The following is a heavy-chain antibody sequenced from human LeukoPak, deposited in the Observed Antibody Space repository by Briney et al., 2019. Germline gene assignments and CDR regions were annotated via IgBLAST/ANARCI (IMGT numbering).Heavy chain of an antibody. D-gene: IGHD3-9*01. CDR2: TYYRSKWYN. CDR3: ARDPNYDILTGYPAGHAFDI. CDR1: GDSVSSNSAA. J-gene: IGHJ3*02. Sequence: PSQTLSLTCAISGDSVSSNSAAWNWIRQSPSRGLEWLGRTYYRSKWYNDYAVSVKSRITINPDTSKNQFSLQLNSVTPEDTAVYYCARDPNYDILTGYPAGHAFDIWGQGTMVTVSS. V-gene: IGHV6-1*01.